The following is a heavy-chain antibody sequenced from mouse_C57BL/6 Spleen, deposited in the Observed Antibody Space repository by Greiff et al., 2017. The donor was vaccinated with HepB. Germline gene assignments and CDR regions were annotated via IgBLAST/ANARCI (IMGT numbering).Heavy chain of an antibody. CDR1: GYTFTSYW. J-gene: IGHJ4*01. CDR2: IHPNSGST. CDR3: ARSGYNDYEDYTMYY. D-gene: IGHD2-4*01. Sequence: QVQLQQPGAELVKPGASVKLSCKASGYTFTSYWMHWVKQRPGQGLEWIGMIHPNSGSTNYNEKFKSKATLTVDKSSSTAYMQLSSLTSEDSAVYYSARSGYNDYEDYTMYYWGQGTSVTVSS. V-gene: IGHV1-64*01.